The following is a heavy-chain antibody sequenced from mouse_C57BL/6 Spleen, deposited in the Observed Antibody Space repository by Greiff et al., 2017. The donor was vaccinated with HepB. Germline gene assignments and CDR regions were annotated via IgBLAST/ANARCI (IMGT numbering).Heavy chain of an antibody. CDR1: GYTFTSYW. Sequence: QVQLQQPGAELVKPGASVKMSCKASGYTFTSYWITWVKQRPGQGLEWIGDIYPGSGSTNYNEKFKSKATLTVDTSSSTAYMQLSSLTSEDSAVYYCAREGLLLRSNYFDYWGQGTTLTVSS. D-gene: IGHD1-1*01. J-gene: IGHJ2*01. CDR2: IYPGSGST. CDR3: AREGLLLRSNYFDY. V-gene: IGHV1-55*01.